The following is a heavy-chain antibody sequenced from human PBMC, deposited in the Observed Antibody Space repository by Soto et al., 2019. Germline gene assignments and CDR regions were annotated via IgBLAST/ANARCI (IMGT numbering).Heavy chain of an antibody. CDR1: GFTFSSYG. CDR3: ANPPYYPHA. Sequence: PVGSLRLSCAASGFTFSSYGMHWVRQAPGKGLEWVAVISYDGSNKYYADSVKGRFTISRDNSKNTLYLQMNSLRAEDTAVYYCANPPYYPHAWGQGTLVTVSS. CDR2: ISYDGSNK. J-gene: IGHJ5*02. V-gene: IGHV3-30*18. D-gene: IGHD3-10*01.